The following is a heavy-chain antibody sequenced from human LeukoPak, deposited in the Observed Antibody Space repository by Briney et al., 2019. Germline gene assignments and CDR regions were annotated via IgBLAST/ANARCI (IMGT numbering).Heavy chain of an antibody. J-gene: IGHJ4*02. CDR3: ARLAGGFDY. D-gene: IGHD6-13*01. V-gene: IGHV1-8*01. CDR1: GWPFSTHD. CDR2: VNPNSGTA. Sequence: ASVKVSCKASGWPFSTHDINWVRQSTGQGLEWLGWVNPNSGTAGYAQKLQGRVTMTTDTSTSTAYMELRSLRSDDTAVYYCARLAGGFDYWGQGTLVTVSS.